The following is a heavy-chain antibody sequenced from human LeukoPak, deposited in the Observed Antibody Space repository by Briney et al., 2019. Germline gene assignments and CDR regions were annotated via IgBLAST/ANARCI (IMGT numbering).Heavy chain of an antibody. J-gene: IGHJ6*02. D-gene: IGHD3-22*01. CDR1: GGTFSSYA. Sequence: SVKVSCKASGGTFSSYAISWVRQAPGQGLEWMGGIIPIFGTANYAQKFQGRVTITADESTSTAYMELSSLRSEDTAVYYCASTGGYPTYYYDSSGYYSGEEYYYYGMDVWGQGTTVTVSS. V-gene: IGHV1-69*13. CDR2: IIPIFGTA. CDR3: ASTGGYPTYYYDSSGYYSGEEYYYYGMDV.